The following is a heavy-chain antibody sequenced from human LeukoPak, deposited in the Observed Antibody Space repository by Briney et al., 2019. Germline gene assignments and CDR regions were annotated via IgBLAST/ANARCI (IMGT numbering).Heavy chain of an antibody. Sequence: PSETLSLTCAVSVGSISSGNWWSWVRQSPGKGLEWIGEVYHNGTPNYNPSLESRVTMSVDMSENHISLKLTSVTAADTAVYYCAREGGPYRPLDYSGQGTLVIVSS. CDR1: VGSISSGNW. V-gene: IGHV4-4*02. J-gene: IGHJ4*02. CDR2: VYHNGTP. CDR3: AREGGPYRPLDY.